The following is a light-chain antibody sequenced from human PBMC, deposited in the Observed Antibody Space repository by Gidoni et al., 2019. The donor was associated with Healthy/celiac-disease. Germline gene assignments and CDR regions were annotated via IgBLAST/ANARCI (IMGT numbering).Light chain of an antibody. J-gene: IGKJ5*01. V-gene: IGKV3-15*01. Sequence: EIVLTPSPATLSVSPGESATLSCRASQSVSSNLAWYQQKPGQAPRLLIYGASTRATGIPARFSGSGSGTEFTLTISSLQSEDFAVYYCQQYNNWPPITFGQXTRLEIK. CDR3: QQYNNWPPIT. CDR1: QSVSSN. CDR2: GAS.